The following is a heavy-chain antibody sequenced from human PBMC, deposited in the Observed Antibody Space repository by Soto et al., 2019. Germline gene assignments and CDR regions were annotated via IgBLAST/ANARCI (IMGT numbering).Heavy chain of an antibody. Sequence: EAQLLESGGGLVQPGGSLRLSCVASGFTFNYYDVSWVRRAPGKGLEWVSTISDTGGDTYYGDSVKGRFSISRDKSRSTVFLQMHSLTVDDTAQYYCATSSERLSMATLGGLIPLGFDYWGQGILVTVSS. CDR2: ISDTGGDT. V-gene: IGHV3-23*01. J-gene: IGHJ4*02. CDR1: GFTFNYYD. D-gene: IGHD3-16*02. CDR3: ATSSERLSMATLGGLIPLGFDY.